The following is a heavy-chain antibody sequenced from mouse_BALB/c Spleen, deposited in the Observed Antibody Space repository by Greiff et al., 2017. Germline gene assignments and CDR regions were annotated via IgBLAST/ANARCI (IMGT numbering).Heavy chain of an antibody. J-gene: IGHJ2*01. D-gene: IGHD3-1*01. CDR3: ARGGLRRDY. CDR1: GYAFTNYL. CDR2: INPGSGGT. Sequence: VQLQQSGAELVRPGTSVKVSCKASGYAFTNYLIEWVKQRPGQGLEWIGVINPGSGGTNYNEKFKGKATLTADKSSSTAYMQLSSLTSDDSAVYFCARGGLRRDYWGQGTTLTVSS. V-gene: IGHV1-54*01.